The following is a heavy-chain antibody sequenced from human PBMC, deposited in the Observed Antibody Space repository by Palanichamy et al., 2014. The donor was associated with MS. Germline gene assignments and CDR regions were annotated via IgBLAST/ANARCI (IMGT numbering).Heavy chain of an antibody. CDR1: GFTFSSYW. CDR3: ATAYYYDSSGYYLRGAFDI. V-gene: IGHV3-7*01. J-gene: IGHJ3*02. D-gene: IGHD3-22*01. Sequence: EVQLVESGGGLVQPGGSLRLSCAASGFTFSSYWMSWVRQAPGKGPEWVANIKQDGSEKYYVDSVKGRFTISRDNAKNSLYLQMNSLRADDTAVYYCATAYYYDSSGYYLRGAFDIWGQGTMVTVSS. CDR2: IKQDGSEK.